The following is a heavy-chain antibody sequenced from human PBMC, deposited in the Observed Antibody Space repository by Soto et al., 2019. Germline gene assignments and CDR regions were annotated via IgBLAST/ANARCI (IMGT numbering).Heavy chain of an antibody. CDR1: GFSLSTSGVG. J-gene: IGHJ3*01. CDR2: IYWNDDK. CDR3: ANESHDSSGTNAFDL. V-gene: IGHV2-5*01. Sequence: QITLKESGPTLVKPTQTLTLTCTFSGFSLSTSGVGVGWIRQPPGKALEWLALIYWNDDKRYSPSLKSRLTITKDTSETQLVLTMTNMDPVDTATYYCANESHDSSGTNAFDLWGQGTMVTVSS. D-gene: IGHD3-22*01.